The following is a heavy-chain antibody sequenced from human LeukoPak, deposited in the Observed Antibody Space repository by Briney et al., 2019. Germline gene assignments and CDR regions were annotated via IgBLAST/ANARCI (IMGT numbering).Heavy chain of an antibody. CDR1: GYTLTESS. Sequence: ASVKVSCKVSGYTLTESSMHWVRQAPGKGPEWMGGFDPEDGETTYAQKFQGRVTMTEDTSTDTAYMELSSLRSEDTAVYYCARSNSGYQLLSGSFFQHWGQGTLVTVSS. V-gene: IGHV1-24*01. CDR3: ARSNSGYQLLSGSFFQH. J-gene: IGHJ1*01. CDR2: FDPEDGET. D-gene: IGHD2-2*01.